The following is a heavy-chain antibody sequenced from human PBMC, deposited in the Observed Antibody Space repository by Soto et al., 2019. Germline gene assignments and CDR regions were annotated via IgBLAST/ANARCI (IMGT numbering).Heavy chain of an antibody. V-gene: IGHV3-11*06. J-gene: IGHJ6*02. CDR1: GFTFSDYC. Sequence: PGGSLRLSCAASGFTFSDYCISWIRQAPGKGLEWVSYISSSSSYTNCADSVKGRFTISRDNAKNSLYLQMNSLRAEDTAVYYCARDPGKGRYGMDVWGQGTTVTVSS. CDR3: ARDPGKGRYGMDV. CDR2: ISSSSSYT.